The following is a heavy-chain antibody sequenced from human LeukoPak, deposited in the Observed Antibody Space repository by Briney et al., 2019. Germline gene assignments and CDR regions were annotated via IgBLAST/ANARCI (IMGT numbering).Heavy chain of an antibody. J-gene: IGHJ5*02. Sequence: SETLSLTCTVSGGSISSSSYYWGWIRQPPGKGLEWIGSIYYSGSTYYNPSLKSRVTISVDTSKNQFSLKLSSVTAADTAVYYCAQQQLGNWFDPWGQGTLVTVSS. CDR1: GGSISSSSYY. V-gene: IGHV4-39*07. CDR2: IYYSGST. D-gene: IGHD6-13*01. CDR3: AQQQLGNWFDP.